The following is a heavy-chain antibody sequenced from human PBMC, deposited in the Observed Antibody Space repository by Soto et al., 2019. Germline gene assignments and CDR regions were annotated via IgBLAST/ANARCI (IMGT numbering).Heavy chain of an antibody. J-gene: IGHJ4*02. CDR3: AGGILSYDILNGYYKTETFDY. V-gene: IGHV1-18*01. D-gene: IGHD3-9*01. CDR1: GYTFTSYG. Sequence: ASVKVSCKASGYTFTSYGISWVRQAPGQGLEWMGWISAYNGNTNYAQKLQGRVTMTTDTSTSTAYMELRSLRSDDTAVYYCAGGILSYDILNGYYKTETFDYWGQGTLVTVSS. CDR2: ISAYNGNT.